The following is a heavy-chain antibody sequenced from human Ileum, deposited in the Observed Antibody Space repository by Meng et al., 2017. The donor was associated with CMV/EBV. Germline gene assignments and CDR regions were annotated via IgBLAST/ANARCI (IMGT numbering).Heavy chain of an antibody. D-gene: IGHD2/OR15-2a*01. Sequence: GALRLSCAASGFRFDNYWMTWVRQAPEKGLEWVANIKEDGSEKNYVDSVKGRFTISRDNSNNLVHLQMSDLRAEDTSVYYCARWGGEGSTSGLDSWGQGTLVTVSS. CDR1: GFRFDNYW. CDR3: ARWGGEGSTSGLDS. CDR2: IKEDGSEK. V-gene: IGHV3-7*01. J-gene: IGHJ4*02.